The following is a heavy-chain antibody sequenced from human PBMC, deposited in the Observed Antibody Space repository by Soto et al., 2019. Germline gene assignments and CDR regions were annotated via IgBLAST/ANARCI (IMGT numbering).Heavy chain of an antibody. V-gene: IGHV3-7*05. Sequence: GGSLRLSCATSGFTFSSYWMSWVRQAPGKGLEWVANIKQDGSEKHYVDSVKGRFIISRDNAKNLLHLQMNSLRAEDTAVYYCARGVQYYDSAGFRFDYWGQGTLVTVSS. CDR1: GFTFSSYW. D-gene: IGHD3-22*01. CDR2: IKQDGSEK. CDR3: ARGVQYYDSAGFRFDY. J-gene: IGHJ4*02.